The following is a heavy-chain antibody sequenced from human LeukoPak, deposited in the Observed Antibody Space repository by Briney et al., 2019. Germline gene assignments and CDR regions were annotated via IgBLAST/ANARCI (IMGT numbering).Heavy chain of an antibody. CDR2: ISSSGSTI. Sequence: GGSLRLSCAASGFTFSSYEMNWVRQAPGKGLEWVSYISSSGSTIYYADSVKGRFTISRDNSKNTLYLQMNSLRAEDTAVYYCAKSYYGSGSYPLGYWGQGTLVTVSS. J-gene: IGHJ4*02. D-gene: IGHD3-10*01. V-gene: IGHV3-48*03. CDR1: GFTFSSYE. CDR3: AKSYYGSGSYPLGY.